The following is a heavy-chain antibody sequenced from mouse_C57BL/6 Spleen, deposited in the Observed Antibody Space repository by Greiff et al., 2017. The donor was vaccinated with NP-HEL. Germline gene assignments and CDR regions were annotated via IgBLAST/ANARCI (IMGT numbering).Heavy chain of an antibody. CDR3: ARDGAGTWFAY. CDR1: GYSITSGYD. Sequence: EVQLQESGPGMVKPSQSLSLTCTVTGYSITSGYDWHWIRHFPGNKLEWMGYISYSGSTNYNPSLKSRISITHDTSKNHFFLKLNSVTTEDTATYYCARDGAGTWFAYWGQGTLVTVSA. D-gene: IGHD3-3*01. CDR2: ISYSGST. J-gene: IGHJ3*01. V-gene: IGHV3-1*01.